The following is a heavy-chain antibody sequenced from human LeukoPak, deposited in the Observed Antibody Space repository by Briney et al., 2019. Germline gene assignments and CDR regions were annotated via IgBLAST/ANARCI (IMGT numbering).Heavy chain of an antibody. J-gene: IGHJ5*01. CDR2: IFWDDNE. D-gene: IGHD2-21*02. Sequence: SGPTLVNPTQTLTLTCTFSGFSLSTGGMGVGWIRQTPGKALERLAFIFWDDNEHYSPSLKNRLTITKDTSKNQVILTMTNMDPVDTATYYCSHRHNLGVTGPVVTFDSWGQGTLVTVSS. CDR3: SHRHNLGVTGPVVTFDS. V-gene: IGHV2-5*02. CDR1: GFSLSTGGMG.